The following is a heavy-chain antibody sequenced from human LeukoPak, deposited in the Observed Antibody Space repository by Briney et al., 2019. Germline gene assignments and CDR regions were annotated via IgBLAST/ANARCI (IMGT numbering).Heavy chain of an antibody. V-gene: IGHV3-48*04. Sequence: GGSLRLSCAASGFTFMSYAVHWVRQAPGKGLEWVSYISSSSSTIYYADSVKGRFTISRDNAKNSLYLQMNSLRAEDTAVYYCARTAREGTIVVVTGAFDIWGQGTMVTVSS. CDR1: GFTFMSYA. J-gene: IGHJ3*02. D-gene: IGHD2-21*02. CDR3: ARTAREGTIVVVTGAFDI. CDR2: ISSSSSTI.